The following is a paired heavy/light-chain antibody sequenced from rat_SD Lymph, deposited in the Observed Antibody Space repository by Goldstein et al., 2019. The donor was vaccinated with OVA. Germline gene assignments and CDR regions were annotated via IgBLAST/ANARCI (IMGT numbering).Light chain of an antibody. CDR2: SGS. CDR1: QSISNY. V-gene: IGKV16S1*01. CDR3: QQYYEKPLA. J-gene: IGKJ5*01. Sequence: DVQMTQSLSYLAASPGESVAISCKASQSISNYLAWYQQKPGEVSRLLIYSGSTLQSGTPSRFSGSGSGTDLTLTIRSLEPEDFGLYYCQQYYEKPLAFGSGTKLEI.
Heavy chain of an antibody. Sequence: EVQLVESGGGLVQPGRSLKLSCAASGFSFSDSYMAWVRQAPTKGLEWVAYISAGGGSTDYRDAVRGRFTLARDHAKSTLYLQMDSLRSEDTAIYYCTTLSPNGAHWGQGTLVTVSS. CDR3: TTLSPNGAH. CDR1: GFSFSDSY. D-gene: IGHD3-4*01. V-gene: IGHV5-27*01. J-gene: IGHJ3*01. CDR2: ISAGGGST.